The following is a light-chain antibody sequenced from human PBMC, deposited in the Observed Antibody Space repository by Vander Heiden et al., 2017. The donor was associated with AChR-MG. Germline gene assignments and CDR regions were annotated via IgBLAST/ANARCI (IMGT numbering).Light chain of an antibody. CDR3: SSYRSSNTLRL. CDR2: DVN. Sequence: QSALIQPASVPGSSGQSITTPCTGTTSDAVGYNYVSWYQQHPGKAPKLIIFDVNRRPSDISNRFSGSKSGNTAFLTISGLRAEDEARFYCSSYRSSNTLRLFGGGTTLAVL. J-gene: IGLJ2*01. CDR1: TSDAVGYNY. V-gene: IGLV2-14*03.